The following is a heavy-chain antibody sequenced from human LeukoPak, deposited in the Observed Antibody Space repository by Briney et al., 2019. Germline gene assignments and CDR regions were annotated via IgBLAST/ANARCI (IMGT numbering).Heavy chain of an antibody. D-gene: IGHD5-12*01. CDR1: GSTFISYY. CDR2: INPSGGST. J-gene: IGHJ6*03. V-gene: IGHV1-46*01. CDR3: ARGYSGYYYYMDV. Sequence: ASVKVSCRPSGSTFISYYIPWLRKAPGQGLEWMGIINPSGGSTSYAQKFQGRVSMTRDTSTSTVYMELSSLRSEDTAVYYCARGYSGYYYYMDVWGKGTTVTVSS.